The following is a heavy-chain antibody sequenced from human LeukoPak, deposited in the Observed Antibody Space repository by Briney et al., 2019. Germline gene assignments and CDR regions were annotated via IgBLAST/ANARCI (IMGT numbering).Heavy chain of an antibody. CDR2: IRNDGSNK. D-gene: IGHD6-19*01. Sequence: GGSLRLSCAASGFTFSSYGMHWVRQAPGKGLEGVAGIRNDGSNKYYADSVKGRFTISRDNTKNTLYMQMSSLRAEATAVSYCAREGGDIAVAGDFDYWGQGTLVTVSS. CDR1: GFTFSSYG. V-gene: IGHV3-33*01. CDR3: AREGGDIAVAGDFDY. J-gene: IGHJ4*02.